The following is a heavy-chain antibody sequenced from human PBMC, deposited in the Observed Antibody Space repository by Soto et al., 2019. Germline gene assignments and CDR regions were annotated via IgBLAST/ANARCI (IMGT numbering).Heavy chain of an antibody. CDR2: ISDDGSNK. D-gene: IGHD6-13*01. CDR3: ARDRFASSWSYFDY. CDR1: GFTFSNYA. J-gene: IGHJ4*02. V-gene: IGHV3-30-3*01. Sequence: GGSLRLSCEASGFTFSNYALHWVRQAPGKGLEWVAVISDDGSNKYYADYVKGRFTISGDNSKNTLYLQMNSLRAEDTVVYYCARDRFASSWSYFDYWGQGTPVTVSS.